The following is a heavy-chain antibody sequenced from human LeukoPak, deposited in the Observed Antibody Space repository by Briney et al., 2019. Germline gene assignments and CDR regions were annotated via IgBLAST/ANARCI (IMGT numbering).Heavy chain of an antibody. CDR3: ARYDSSGYYHY. CDR2: MNPNSGNT. Sequence: ASVKVSCKASGYAFTSYYMHWVRQATGQGLEWMGWMNPNSGNTGYAQKFQGRVTMTRNTSISTAYMELSSLRSEDTAVYYCARYDSSGYYHYWGQGTLVTVSS. J-gene: IGHJ4*02. D-gene: IGHD3-22*01. V-gene: IGHV1-8*02. CDR1: GYAFTSYY.